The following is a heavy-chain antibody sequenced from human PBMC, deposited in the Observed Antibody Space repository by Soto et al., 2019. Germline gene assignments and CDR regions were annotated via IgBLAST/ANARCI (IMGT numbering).Heavy chain of an antibody. CDR1: GGSISSYY. Sequence: SETLSLTCTVSGGSISSYYWSWIRQPPGKGLEWIGYIYYSGSTNYNPSLKSRVTISVDTSKNQFSLKLSSVTAADTAVYYCAREGLYCDRDLHDPLSIWGQGTMVTVSS. D-gene: IGHD4-17*01. J-gene: IGHJ3*02. V-gene: IGHV4-59*01. CDR3: AREGLYCDRDLHDPLSI. CDR2: IYYSGST.